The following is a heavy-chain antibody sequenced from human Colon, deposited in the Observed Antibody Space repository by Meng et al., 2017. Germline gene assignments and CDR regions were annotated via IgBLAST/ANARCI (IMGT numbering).Heavy chain of an antibody. CDR2: IYYSGST. CDR1: GGSVSSGSYY. D-gene: IGHD3-16*02. V-gene: IGHV4-61*01. CDR3: ARGMTNGITFGGVIVN. Sequence: QVQLQESGPGPVRPSETPSLTCTVSGGSVSSGSYYWSWIRQPPGKGLEWIGYIYYSGSTNYNPSLKSRVTISVDTSKNQFSLKLSSVTAADTAVYYCARGMTNGITFGGVIVNWGQGTLVTVSS. J-gene: IGHJ4*02.